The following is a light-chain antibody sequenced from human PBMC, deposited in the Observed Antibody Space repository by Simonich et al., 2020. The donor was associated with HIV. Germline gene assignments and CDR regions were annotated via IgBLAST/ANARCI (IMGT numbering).Light chain of an antibody. CDR3: LQDYNLYT. CDR1: QGIRND. CDR2: AAS. J-gene: IGKJ2*01. V-gene: IGKV1-6*01. Sequence: AIQMTQSPSSLSASVGDRVNITCRASQGIRNDLGGYQQKPGKAPKLLIYAASTLQSGVPSRFSGSGSGTDFTLTISSLQPEDLATYYCLQDYNLYTFGQGTKLEIK.